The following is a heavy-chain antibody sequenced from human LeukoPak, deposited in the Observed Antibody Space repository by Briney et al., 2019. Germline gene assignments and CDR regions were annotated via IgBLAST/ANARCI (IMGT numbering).Heavy chain of an antibody. J-gene: IGHJ4*02. Sequence: SETLSLTCAVYGGSFSGYYWSWIRHSPGKGLEWIGEINHSGSTHYNPSLKSRITISVDTSKNQFSLKLNSVTAADTAIYYCARRDDYWGQGTLVTVSS. V-gene: IGHV4-34*01. CDR1: GGSFSGYY. D-gene: IGHD5-24*01. CDR2: INHSGST. CDR3: ARRDDY.